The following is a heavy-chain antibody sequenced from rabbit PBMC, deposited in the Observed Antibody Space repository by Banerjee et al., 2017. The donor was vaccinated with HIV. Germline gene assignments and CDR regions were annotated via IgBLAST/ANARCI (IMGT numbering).Heavy chain of an antibody. CDR1: GFDFSSYG. CDR3: ARGPGGVGYDL. Sequence: QSLEESGGDLVKPGASLTLTCKASGFDFSSYGVSWVRQAPGKGLEWIGCIDLFFGSTYYATWVNGRFTISKTSSTTVTLQMTSLTAADTATYFCARGPGGVGYDLWGPGTLVTVS. CDR2: IDLFFGST. D-gene: IGHD3-1*01. J-gene: IGHJ4*01. V-gene: IGHV1S40*01.